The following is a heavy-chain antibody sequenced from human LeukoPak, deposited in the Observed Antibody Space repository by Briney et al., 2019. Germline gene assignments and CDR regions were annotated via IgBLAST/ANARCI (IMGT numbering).Heavy chain of an antibody. V-gene: IGHV3-30*18. CDR3: VKDRYNSGWDPGY. Sequence: GRSLRLSCAASGFTFSSYGMHWVRQAPGKGLEWVAVISNDGSDKYHAESVKGRFTISRDNSKNTLHLQMNSLRAEDTAVYYCVKDRYNSGWDPGYWGQGTLVTVSS. J-gene: IGHJ4*02. CDR1: GFTFSSYG. CDR2: ISNDGSDK. D-gene: IGHD6-19*01.